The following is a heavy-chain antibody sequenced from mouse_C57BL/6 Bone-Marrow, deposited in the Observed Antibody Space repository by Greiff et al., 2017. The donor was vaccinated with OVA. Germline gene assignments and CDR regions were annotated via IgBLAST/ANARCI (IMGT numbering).Heavy chain of an antibody. Sequence: EVHLVESGGGLVQPGGSLKLSCAASGFTFSDYYMYWVRQTPEKRLEWVAYISNGGGSTYYPDTVKGRFTISRDNAKNTLYLQMSRLKSEDTAMYYCARGLAWFAYWGQGTLVTVSA. J-gene: IGHJ3*01. CDR3: ARGLAWFAY. V-gene: IGHV5-12*01. CDR1: GFTFSDYY. CDR2: ISNGGGST.